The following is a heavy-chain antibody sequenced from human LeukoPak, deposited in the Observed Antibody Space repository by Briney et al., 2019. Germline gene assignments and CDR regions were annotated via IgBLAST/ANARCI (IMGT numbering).Heavy chain of an antibody. D-gene: IGHD1-26*01. Sequence: SETLSLTCTVSGGSISSYYWSWIRQPPGKGLEWIGYIYYSGSTTYNPSLKSRVTISVDTSKNQFSLKLSSVTAADTAVYYCARDSGSYFGNYYYGMDVWGQGTTVTVSS. CDR3: ARDSGSYFGNYYYGMDV. V-gene: IGHV4-59*01. J-gene: IGHJ6*02. CDR1: GGSISSYY. CDR2: IYYSGST.